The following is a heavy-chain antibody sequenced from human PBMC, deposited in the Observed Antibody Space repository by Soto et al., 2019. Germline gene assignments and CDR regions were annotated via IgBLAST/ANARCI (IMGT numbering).Heavy chain of an antibody. D-gene: IGHD2-2*01. Sequence: SETLSLTCTVSGGSFSPNYWAWIRQPPGKGLEWIGYIYYAGTTSYNPSLKSRVSITLETSKSQFSLRLTSVTASDTAAYYCARGGIVVVPARGWFDPWGQGTLVTVS. J-gene: IGHJ5*02. CDR1: GGSFSPNY. V-gene: IGHV4-59*08. CDR3: ARGGIVVVPARGWFDP. CDR2: IYYAGTT.